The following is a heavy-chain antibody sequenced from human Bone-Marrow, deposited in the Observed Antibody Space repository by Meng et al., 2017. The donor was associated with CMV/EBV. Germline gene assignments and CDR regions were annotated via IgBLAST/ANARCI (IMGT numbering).Heavy chain of an antibody. CDR2: IYWDDDK. V-gene: IGHV2-5*02. CDR3: ARRRYYGSGSLDF. D-gene: IGHD3-10*01. CDR1: GFPLSTSGWG. J-gene: IGHJ4*02. Sequence: ITLNEPGPTLQRSQPPSPLTGTFSGFPLSTSGWGVGWIRQPPGKALEWLALIYWDDDKRYSPSLKSRLTITKDTSKNQVVLTMTNMDPVDTATYYCARRRYYGSGSLDFWGQGTLVTVSS.